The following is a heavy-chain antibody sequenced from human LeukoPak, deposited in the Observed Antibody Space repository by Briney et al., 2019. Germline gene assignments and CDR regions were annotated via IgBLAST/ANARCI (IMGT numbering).Heavy chain of an antibody. CDR3: ARQERITIFGVVTEAWFDP. D-gene: IGHD3-3*01. CDR2: IYYSGST. V-gene: IGHV4-39*01. CDR1: GGSISSSSYY. J-gene: IGHJ5*02. Sequence: SETLSLTCTVSGGSISSSSYYWGWIRQPPGKGLEWIGSIYYSGSTYYNPSLKSRVTISVDTSKNQFSLKLSSVTAADTAVYYCARQERITIFGVVTEAWFDPWGQGTLVTVSS.